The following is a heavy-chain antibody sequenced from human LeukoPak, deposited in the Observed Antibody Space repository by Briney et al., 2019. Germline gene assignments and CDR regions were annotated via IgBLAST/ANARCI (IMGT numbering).Heavy chain of an antibody. Sequence: ASVKVSCKASGYTFTGYYMHWVRQAPGQGLEWMGWINPNSGGTNYAQKFQGRVTMTRDTSISTAYMELSRLRSDDTAVYYCAKDPNGDYVGAFDSWDQGTRVTVSS. CDR1: GYTFTGYY. V-gene: IGHV1-2*02. CDR2: INPNSGGT. CDR3: AKDPNGDYVGAFDS. J-gene: IGHJ3*02. D-gene: IGHD4-17*01.